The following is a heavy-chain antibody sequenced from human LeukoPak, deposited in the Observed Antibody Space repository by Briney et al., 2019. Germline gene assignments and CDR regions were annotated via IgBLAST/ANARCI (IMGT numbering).Heavy chain of an antibody. CDR1: VRSFQFYY. CDR2: IYTSGTT. V-gene: IGHV4-4*07. D-gene: IGHD5-18*01. Sequence: SETLSLTCTVSVRSFQFYYWWWIRQPAGRGLEWVGRIYTSGTTNCNPSLKSRVTMSVISTKNQFSLILSSFTAADTLVYYCARGVRGYSYLDYWGQGTLVTVSS. CDR3: ARGVRGYSYLDY. J-gene: IGHJ4*02.